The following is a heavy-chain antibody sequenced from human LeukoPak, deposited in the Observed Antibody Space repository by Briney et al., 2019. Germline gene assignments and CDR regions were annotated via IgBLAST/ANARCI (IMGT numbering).Heavy chain of an antibody. CDR1: GGSISSSSYY. D-gene: IGHD6-19*01. Sequence: SETLSLTCTVSGGSISSSSYYWGWIRQPPGKGLEWIGSIYYSGSTFYNPSLKSRVTISVDTSKNQFSLKLSSVTAADTAVFYCAAAWSGWYSFWGQGTLVTVSS. CDR2: IYYSGST. V-gene: IGHV4-39*01. CDR3: AAAWSGWYSF. J-gene: IGHJ4*02.